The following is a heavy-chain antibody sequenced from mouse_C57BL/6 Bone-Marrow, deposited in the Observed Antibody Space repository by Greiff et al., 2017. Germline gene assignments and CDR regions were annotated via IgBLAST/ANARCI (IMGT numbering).Heavy chain of an antibody. Sequence: QVQLQQPGAELVMPGASVKLSCKASGYTFTSYWMHWVKQRPGQGLEWIGEIDPSDSYTNYNQKFKGKSTLTVDKSSSTAYMHLSSLTSEDSAVYYCAREYYGSSYWFAYWGQGTLVTVSA. J-gene: IGHJ3*01. CDR1: GYTFTSYW. V-gene: IGHV1-69*01. CDR3: AREYYGSSYWFAY. D-gene: IGHD1-1*01. CDR2: IDPSDSYT.